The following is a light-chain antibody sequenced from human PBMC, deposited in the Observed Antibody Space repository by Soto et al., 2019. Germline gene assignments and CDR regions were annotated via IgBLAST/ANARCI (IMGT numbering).Light chain of an antibody. CDR3: CSYTDSSTYV. Sequence: QSVLTQPASVSGSPGQSITISCTGTSSDVGGYDLVSWYQHHPGKAPKVMIYEGSKRPSGVSNRFSDSKSGNTASLTISGLQAEDVADYYCCSYTDSSTYVFGSGTKLTVL. V-gene: IGLV2-23*01. CDR1: SSDVGGYDL. J-gene: IGLJ1*01. CDR2: EGS.